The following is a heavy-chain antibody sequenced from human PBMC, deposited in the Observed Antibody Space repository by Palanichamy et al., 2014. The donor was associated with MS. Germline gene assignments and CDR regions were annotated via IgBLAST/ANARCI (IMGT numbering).Heavy chain of an antibody. J-gene: IGHJ4*02. CDR3: AKDSASRTYYDFWSGYDYFDY. Sequence: EVQLLESGGGLVQPGGSLRLSCAASGFTFSSYAMSWVRQAPGKGLEWVSAISGSGGSTYYADSVKGRFTISRDNSKNTLYLQMNSLRAEDTAVYYCAKDSASRTYYDFWSGYDYFDYWGQGTLVTVSS. D-gene: IGHD3-3*01. CDR1: GFTFSSYA. CDR2: ISGSGGST. V-gene: IGHV3-23*01.